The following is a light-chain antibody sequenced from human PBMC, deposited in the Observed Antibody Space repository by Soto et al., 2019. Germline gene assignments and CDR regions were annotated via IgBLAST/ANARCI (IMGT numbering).Light chain of an antibody. V-gene: IGLV1-40*01. CDR1: SSNIGAGHD. J-gene: IGLJ3*02. CDR3: QSYDSSLSGFWV. CDR2: GNN. Sequence: QSVLTQPPSVSGAPGQRVTISCTGSSSNIGAGHDVHWYQQLPGTAPKLLIYGNNNRPSGVPDRFSGSKSGTSASLAITGLQADDEADYYCQSYDSSLSGFWVFGGGTQLTVL.